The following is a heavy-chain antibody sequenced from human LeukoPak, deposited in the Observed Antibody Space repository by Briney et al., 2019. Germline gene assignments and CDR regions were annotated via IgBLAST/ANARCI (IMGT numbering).Heavy chain of an antibody. CDR2: IYPGDSDT. V-gene: IGHV5-51*01. D-gene: IGHD5-18*01. Sequence: GESLKISCKGSGYSFTSYWIGWVRQMPGKGLEWMGIIYPGDSDTRYSPSFQGQVTISADKSISTAYLQWSSLKASDTAMYYCARGGYSYGYGYYYYGMDVWGQGTTVTVSS. J-gene: IGHJ6*02. CDR1: GYSFTSYW. CDR3: ARGGYSYGYGYYYYGMDV.